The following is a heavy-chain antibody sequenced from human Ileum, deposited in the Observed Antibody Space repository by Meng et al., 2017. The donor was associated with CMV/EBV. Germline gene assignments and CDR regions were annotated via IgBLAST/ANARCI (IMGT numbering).Heavy chain of an antibody. J-gene: IGHJ4*02. Sequence: LKISCAASGFTFSSYGMTWVRQAPGKGLEWVSALSASGDSTFYADSVKGRFTISRDNSKNTLYLQMNSLGAEDTAVYYCATGQERYHYWGQGTLVTVSS. CDR2: LSASGDST. CDR3: ATGQERYHY. V-gene: IGHV3-23*01. D-gene: IGHD1-1*01. CDR1: GFTFSSYG.